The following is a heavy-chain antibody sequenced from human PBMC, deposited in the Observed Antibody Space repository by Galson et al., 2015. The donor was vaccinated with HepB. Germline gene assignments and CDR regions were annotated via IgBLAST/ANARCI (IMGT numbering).Heavy chain of an antibody. V-gene: IGHV1-8*01. CDR1: GYTFTSYD. CDR3: ASFYGDSTAGAFDI. D-gene: IGHD4-17*01. CDR2: MNPNSGNT. Sequence: SVKVSCKASGYTFTSYDINWVRQATGQGLEWMGWMNPNSGNTGYAQKFQGKVTMTRYTSISTAYMELSRLRSDDTAVYYCASFYGDSTAGAFDIWGQWTMVTVSS. J-gene: IGHJ3*02.